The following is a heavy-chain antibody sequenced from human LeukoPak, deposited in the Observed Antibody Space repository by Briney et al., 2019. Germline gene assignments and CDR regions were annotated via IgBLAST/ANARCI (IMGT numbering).Heavy chain of an antibody. CDR1: GGSISSSPYY. CDR2: IYYSGTT. J-gene: IGHJ6*03. Sequence: SETLSLTCTVSGGSISSSPYYWGWIRQPPGKGLEWIGSIYYSGTTHYNPSLKSRVTISVDTSKNQFSLKLSSVTAADTAVYYCARETVGLGSSSSIRAQIAYYYYYYMDVWGKGTTITISS. V-gene: IGHV4-39*07. CDR3: ARETVGLGSSSSIRAQIAYYYYYYMDV. D-gene: IGHD6-13*01.